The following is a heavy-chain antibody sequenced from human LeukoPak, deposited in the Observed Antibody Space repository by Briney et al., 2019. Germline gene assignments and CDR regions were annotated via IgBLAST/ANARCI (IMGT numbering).Heavy chain of an antibody. CDR1: GYTFTGYY. CDR3: SGSPVGTKVRGGLYFYGMDV. Sequence: GASVKVSCKASGYTFTGYYMHWVRQAPGQGLEWMGWINPNRGGTKYAQKFQGRVTMTWDTSITTAHMELSRLRSDDTAVFYCSGSPVGTKVRGGLYFYGMDVWGQGTTVTVSS. CDR2: INPNRGGT. J-gene: IGHJ6*01. V-gene: IGHV1-2*02. D-gene: IGHD3-10*01.